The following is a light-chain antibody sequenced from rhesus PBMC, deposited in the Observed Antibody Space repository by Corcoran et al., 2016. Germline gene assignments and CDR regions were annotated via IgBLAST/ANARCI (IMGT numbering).Light chain of an antibody. CDR2: RAA. V-gene: IGKV1-69*01. CDR3: QQHDNSPFT. CDR1: QGISNW. Sequence: DIQMTQSPSSLSASVGDRVTITCRASQGISNWLAWYQQKPGKAPKLLIYRAANLETGVPSRFSGSGSWTNFTRTISSLQTEDIATYYCQQHDNSPFTFGPGTKLDIK. J-gene: IGKJ3*01.